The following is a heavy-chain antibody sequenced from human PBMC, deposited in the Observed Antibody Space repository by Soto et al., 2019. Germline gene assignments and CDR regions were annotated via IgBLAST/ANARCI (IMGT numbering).Heavy chain of an antibody. CDR1: GFTFNDYA. Sequence: EVHLVQSGGGLVQPGESLSLSCVASGFTFNDYAMHWVRQTPGKGLEWVAAISNRGSSAYYADSVKGRFTISRDKSTNTLSLHMHTLRVEDTAVYFCAKAFFDAATCFPCESWGQGTPVAVSP. CDR2: ISNRGSSA. CDR3: AKAFFDAATCFPCES. V-gene: IGHV3-23*04. D-gene: IGHD3-3*02. J-gene: IGHJ4*02.